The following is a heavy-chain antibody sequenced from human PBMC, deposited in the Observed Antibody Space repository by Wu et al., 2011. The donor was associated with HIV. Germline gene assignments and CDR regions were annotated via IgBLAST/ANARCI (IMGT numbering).Heavy chain of an antibody. V-gene: IGHV1-69*05. D-gene: IGHD3-10*01. J-gene: IGHJ4*02. Sequence: QVQLVQSGAEVKRPGSSVRVSCKASGGTFRSYVISWVRQAPGQGLEWMGGIIPLFGTANYAQKFQGRVTITTDESTSTAYMDLSSLRSENTAVYYCASDYVVRESLVLLDYWGQGPWSPSP. CDR1: GGTFRSYV. CDR2: IIPLFGTA. CDR3: ASDYVVRESLVLLDY.